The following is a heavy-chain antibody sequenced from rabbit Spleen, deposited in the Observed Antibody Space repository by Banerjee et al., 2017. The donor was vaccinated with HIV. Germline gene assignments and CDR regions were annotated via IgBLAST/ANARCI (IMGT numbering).Heavy chain of an antibody. CDR2: IDPVFGIT. J-gene: IGHJ6*01. V-gene: IGHV1S7*01. CDR1: GFTLSSYY. Sequence: HLKESGGGLVQPGGSLKLSCTASGFTLSSYYMNWVRQAPGKGLEWIGYIDPVFGITYYANWVNGRFSISRENAQNTVYLQLNSLTAADTATYFCARDSGSSFSSYGMDLWGQGTLVTVS. D-gene: IGHD8-1*01. CDR3: ARDSGSSFSSYGMDL.